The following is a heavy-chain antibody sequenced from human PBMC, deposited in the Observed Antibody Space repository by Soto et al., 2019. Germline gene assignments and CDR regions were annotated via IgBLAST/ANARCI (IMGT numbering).Heavy chain of an antibody. CDR2: ISAYNGNT. V-gene: IGHV1-18*01. CDR1: GYTFTSYG. CDR3: ARQYSSGWYGYYYGMDV. Sequence: ASVKVSCKASGYTFTSYGISWVRQAPGQGLEWMGWISAYNGNTNYAQKLQGRVTMTTDTSTSTAYMELRSLKSDDTAVYYCARQYSSGWYGYYYGMDVWGQGTTVTVSS. D-gene: IGHD6-19*01. J-gene: IGHJ6*02.